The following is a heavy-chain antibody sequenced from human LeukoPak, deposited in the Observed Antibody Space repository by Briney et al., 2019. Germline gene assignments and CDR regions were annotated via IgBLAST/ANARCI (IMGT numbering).Heavy chain of an antibody. V-gene: IGHV3-9*01. CDR3: AKGSHVDTAMVPFDY. CDR1: GFTFDDYA. Sequence: GGSLRLSCVASGFTFDDYAMHWVRQAPRKGLEWVSGISWNSGSIGYADSVKGRFTISRDNAKNSLYLQMNSLRAEDTALYYCAKGSHVDTAMVPFDYWGQGTLVTVSS. D-gene: IGHD5-18*01. J-gene: IGHJ4*02. CDR2: ISWNSGSI.